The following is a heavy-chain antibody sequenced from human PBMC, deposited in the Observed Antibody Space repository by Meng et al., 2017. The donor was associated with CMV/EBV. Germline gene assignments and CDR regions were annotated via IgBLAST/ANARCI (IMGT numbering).Heavy chain of an antibody. V-gene: IGHV3-30-3*01. Sequence: GGSLRLSCAASGFTFSSYAMHWVRQAPGKGLEWVAVISYDGSNKYYADSVTGRFTISRDNSKNTLYLQMNSLRAEDTAVYYCARQGYGDYPGAFDIWGQGTMVTVSS. J-gene: IGHJ3*02. D-gene: IGHD4-17*01. CDR2: ISYDGSNK. CDR1: GFTFSSYA. CDR3: ARQGYGDYPGAFDI.